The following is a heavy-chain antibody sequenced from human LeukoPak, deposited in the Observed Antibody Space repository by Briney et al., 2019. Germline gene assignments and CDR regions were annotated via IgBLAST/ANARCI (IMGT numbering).Heavy chain of an antibody. V-gene: IGHV3-30*18. J-gene: IGHJ4*02. CDR1: GFTFSSYG. CDR2: ISYDGSNK. Sequence: QAGGSLRLSCAASGFTFSSYGMHWVRQAPGKGLEWVAVISYDGSNKYYADSVKGRFTISRDNSKNKLYLQMNSLRAEDTAVYYCAKDLDSSGCDYWGQGTLVTVSS. CDR3: AKDLDSSGCDY. D-gene: IGHD6-19*01.